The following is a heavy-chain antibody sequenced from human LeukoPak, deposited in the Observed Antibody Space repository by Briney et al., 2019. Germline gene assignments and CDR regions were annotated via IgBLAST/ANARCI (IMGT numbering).Heavy chain of an antibody. CDR2: IYYSGST. V-gene: IGHV4-39*01. Sequence: PSETLSLTCTVSGGSITSSSYYWGWIRQPPGKGLEWIGSIYYSGSTYYNPSLKSRVTISVDTSKNQFSLKLSSVTAADTAVYYCARLRQQLVLGWFDPWGQGTLVTVSS. J-gene: IGHJ5*02. CDR3: ARLRQQLVLGWFDP. CDR1: GGSITSSSYY. D-gene: IGHD6-13*01.